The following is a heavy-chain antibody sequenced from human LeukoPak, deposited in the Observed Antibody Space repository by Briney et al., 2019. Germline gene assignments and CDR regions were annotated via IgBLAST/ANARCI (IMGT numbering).Heavy chain of an antibody. J-gene: IGHJ4*02. CDR2: IYSGDST. CDR3: ASGGHGGGWSNFEY. V-gene: IGHV3-53*01. Sequence: GGSLRLSCAASGFTVSRNNLIWVRQPPGKGLEWVSVIYSGDSTYYAESVQGRFTISRDRTKNTVYLQMNSLRAEDTAVYYCASGGHGGGWSNFEYWGQGTLVTVSS. CDR1: GFTVSRNN. D-gene: IGHD6-19*01.